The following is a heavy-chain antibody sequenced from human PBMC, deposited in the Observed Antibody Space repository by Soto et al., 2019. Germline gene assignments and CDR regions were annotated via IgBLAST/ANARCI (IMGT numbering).Heavy chain of an antibody. V-gene: IGHV5-51*01. CDR3: ARSGRAAAGTGGSYYYYGMDV. D-gene: IGHD6-13*01. Sequence: GESLKISCKGSGYSFTSYWIGWVRQMPGKGLEWMGIIYPGDSDTRYSPSFQGQVTISADKSISTAYLRWSSLKASDTAMYYCARSGRAAAGTGGSYYYYGMDVWGQGTTVTVSS. CDR1: GYSFTSYW. CDR2: IYPGDSDT. J-gene: IGHJ6*02.